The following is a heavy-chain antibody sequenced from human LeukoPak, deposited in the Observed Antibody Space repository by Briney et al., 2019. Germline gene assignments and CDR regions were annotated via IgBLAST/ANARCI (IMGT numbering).Heavy chain of an antibody. Sequence: GASVKVTCKASGGTFSSYAISWVRQVPGQGLEWMGGIIPIFGTANYAQKFQGRVTITADESTSTAYMELSSLRSEDTAVYYCARDRDGWLGYFDYWGQGTLVTVSS. D-gene: IGHD5-24*01. V-gene: IGHV1-69*13. CDR3: ARDRDGWLGYFDY. J-gene: IGHJ4*02. CDR1: GGTFSSYA. CDR2: IIPIFGTA.